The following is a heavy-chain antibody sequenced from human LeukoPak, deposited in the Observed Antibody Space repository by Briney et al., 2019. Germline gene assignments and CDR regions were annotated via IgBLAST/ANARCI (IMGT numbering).Heavy chain of an antibody. J-gene: IGHJ4*02. V-gene: IGHV3-30*04. CDR2: ISYDGSNK. D-gene: IGHD2-2*01. CDR3: ARALYQPRDIVVVPAAISY. Sequence: GRSLRLSCAASGFTFSSYAMHWVRQAPGKGLEWVAAISYDGSNKYYADSVKGRFTISRDNSKNTLYLQMNSLRAEDTAVYYCARALYQPRDIVVVPAAISYWGQGTLVTVSS. CDR1: GFTFSSYA.